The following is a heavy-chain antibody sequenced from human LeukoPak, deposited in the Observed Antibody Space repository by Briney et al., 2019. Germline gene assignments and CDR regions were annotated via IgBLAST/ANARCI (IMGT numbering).Heavy chain of an antibody. CDR1: GYTFTGYY. Sequence: GASVKVSCKASGYTFTGYYMHWVLQAPGQGLEWMGRINPNSGGTNYAQKFQGRVTMTRDTSISTAYMELSRLRSDDTAVYYCARDYYDSSGYYDYWGQGTLVTVSS. J-gene: IGHJ4*02. CDR3: ARDYYDSSGYYDY. V-gene: IGHV1-2*06. CDR2: INPNSGGT. D-gene: IGHD3-22*01.